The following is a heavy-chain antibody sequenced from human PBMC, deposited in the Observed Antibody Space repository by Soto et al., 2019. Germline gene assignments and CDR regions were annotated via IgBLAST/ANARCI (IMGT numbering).Heavy chain of an antibody. CDR1: GGSISSGGYY. CDR3: ASGTYYDFWSGYHGYMDV. CDR2: IYYSGST. V-gene: IGHV4-31*02. D-gene: IGHD3-3*01. Sequence: SETLSLTCTVSGGSISSGGYYWSWIRQHPGKGLEWIGYIYYSGSTYYNPSLKSRVTISVDTSKNQFSLKLSSVTAADTAVYYCASGTYYDFWSGYHGYMDVWGKGTTVT. J-gene: IGHJ6*03.